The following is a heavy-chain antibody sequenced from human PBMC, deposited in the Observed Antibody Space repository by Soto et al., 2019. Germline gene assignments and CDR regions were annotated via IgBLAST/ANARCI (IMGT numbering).Heavy chain of an antibody. D-gene: IGHD2-8*01. CDR2: IKQDGSEK. Sequence: EVQLVESGGGLVQPGGSLRLSCAASGFTFSSYWMSWVRQAPGKGLEWVANIKQDGSEKYYVDSVKGRFTISRDNAKNSLYLQMNSLRAEDTAVYYCARAPGYCTNGVCYLGWYFDLWGRVTLVTVSS. CDR3: ARAPGYCTNGVCYLGWYFDL. V-gene: IGHV3-7*01. J-gene: IGHJ2*01. CDR1: GFTFSSYW.